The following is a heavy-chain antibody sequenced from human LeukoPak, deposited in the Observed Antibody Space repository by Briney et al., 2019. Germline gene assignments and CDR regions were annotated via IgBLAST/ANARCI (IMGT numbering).Heavy chain of an antibody. CDR3: ARDRRSGWYGAY. Sequence: LVKVSCKASGGTFSSYAISWVRQAPGQGLEWMGGIIPIFGTANYAQKLQGRVTMTTDTSTSTAYMELRSLRSDDTAVYYCARDRRSGWYGAYWGQGTLVTVSS. V-gene: IGHV1-69*05. J-gene: IGHJ4*02. D-gene: IGHD6-19*01. CDR1: GGTFSSYA. CDR2: IIPIFGTA.